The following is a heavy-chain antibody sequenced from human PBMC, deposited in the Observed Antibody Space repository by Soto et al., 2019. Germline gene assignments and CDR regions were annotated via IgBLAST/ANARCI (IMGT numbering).Heavy chain of an antibody. CDR1: GFTFSSYS. D-gene: IGHD3-9*01. CDR3: ARARDILTGLSLDY. J-gene: IGHJ4*02. V-gene: IGHV3-21*01. CDR2: ISSSSSYI. Sequence: GGSLRLSCAASGFTFSSYSMNWVRQAPGKGLEWVSSISSSSSYIYYADSVKGRFTISRDNVKNSLYLQMNSLRAEDTAVYYCARARDILTGLSLDYWGQGTPVTVSS.